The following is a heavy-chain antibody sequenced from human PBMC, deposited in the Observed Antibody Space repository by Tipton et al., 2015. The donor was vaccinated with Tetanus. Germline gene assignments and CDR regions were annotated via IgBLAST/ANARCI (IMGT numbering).Heavy chain of an antibody. CDR2: INHSGST. V-gene: IGHV4-34*01. J-gene: IGHJ4*02. CDR3: ARRAVGATWYFDY. CDR1: GFTFSSYA. D-gene: IGHD1-26*01. Sequence: LRLSCAASGFTFSSYAMSWVRQPPGKGLEWIGEINHSGSTNYNPSLKSRVTISVDTSKNQFSLKLSSVTAADTAVYYCARRAVGATWYFDYWGQGTLVTVSS.